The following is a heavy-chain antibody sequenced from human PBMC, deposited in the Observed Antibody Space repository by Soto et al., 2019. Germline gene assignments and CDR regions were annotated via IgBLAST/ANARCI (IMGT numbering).Heavy chain of an antibody. CDR3: ARGEQWLVPYFDY. CDR1: GYTFTSYA. V-gene: IGHV1-3*01. Sequence: ASVKVSCKASGYTFTSYAMHWVLQAPGQRLEWMGWMNAGNGNTKYSQKFQGRVTITRDTSASTAYMELSSLRSEDTAVYYCARGEQWLVPYFDYWGQATLVTVSS. CDR2: MNAGNGNT. J-gene: IGHJ4*02. D-gene: IGHD6-19*01.